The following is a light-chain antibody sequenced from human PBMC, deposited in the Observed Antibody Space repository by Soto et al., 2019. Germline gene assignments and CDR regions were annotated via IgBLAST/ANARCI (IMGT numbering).Light chain of an antibody. CDR3: QQFGRSPRT. Sequence: EIVLTQSPGTLSLSPGEGATLSCRASQSVSNIYLAWYQQKPGQAPRLLMYGTSNRATGIPDRFIGIGSGTDFTLTISNLEPEDFAVYYCQQFGRSPRTFGQGTKVEIK. CDR1: QSVSNIY. CDR2: GTS. J-gene: IGKJ1*01. V-gene: IGKV3-20*01.